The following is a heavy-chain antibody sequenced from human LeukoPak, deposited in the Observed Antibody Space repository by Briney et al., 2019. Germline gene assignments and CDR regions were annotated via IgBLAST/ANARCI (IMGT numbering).Heavy chain of an antibody. CDR3: AKDRTRQSIAAGGPGLDS. D-gene: IGHD6-13*01. Sequence: GRSLRLSCAASGFTFSSYGMHWVRQAPGKGLEWVAVISYDGSNKYYADSVKGRFTISRDNSKNTLYLQMNSLRAEDTAVYYCAKDRTRQSIAAGGPGLDSWGHVTLVTVSS. CDR2: ISYDGSNK. J-gene: IGHJ5*01. CDR1: GFTFSSYG. V-gene: IGHV3-30*18.